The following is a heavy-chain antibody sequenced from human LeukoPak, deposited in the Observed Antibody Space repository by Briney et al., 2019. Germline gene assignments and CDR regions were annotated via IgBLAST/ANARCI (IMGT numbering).Heavy chain of an antibody. J-gene: IGHJ5*02. Sequence: GGSLRLSCAASGFTFDDYAMRWVRQAPGKGLEWVSGISWNSGSIGYADSVKGRFTISRDNSKNTLYLQMNSLRAEDTAVYYCAKDVRAFDPWGQGTLVTVSS. CDR2: ISWNSGSI. CDR3: AKDVRAFDP. V-gene: IGHV3-9*01. CDR1: GFTFDDYA.